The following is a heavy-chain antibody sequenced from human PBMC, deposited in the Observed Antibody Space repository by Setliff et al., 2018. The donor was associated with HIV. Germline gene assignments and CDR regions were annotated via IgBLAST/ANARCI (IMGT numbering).Heavy chain of an antibody. D-gene: IGHD6-19*01. CDR3: TTARTGSSGWF. J-gene: IGHJ4*02. CDR2: IKTKADGGTT. V-gene: IGHV3-15*01. CDR1: GFTFSDHY. Sequence: GALRLSCAASGFTFSDHYMNWVRQAPGKGLEWVGRIKTKADGGTTDYAAPVKGRFTISRDDSKNTLYLQMNSLKIEDTAVYYCTTARTGSSGWFWGQGTLVTVSS.